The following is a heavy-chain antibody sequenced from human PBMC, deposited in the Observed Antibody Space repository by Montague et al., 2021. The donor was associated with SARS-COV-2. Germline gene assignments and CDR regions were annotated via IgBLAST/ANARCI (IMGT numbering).Heavy chain of an antibody. J-gene: IGHJ4*02. CDR2: ISSSAGNT. V-gene: IGHV3-23*01. D-gene: IGHD6-19*01. CDR1: GFTFSSYA. Sequence: SLRLSCAASGFTFSSYAMTWVRQAPGKGLEWVSIISSSAGNTYYXDSVKGRFTISRDNSKNTLYLQVNRLRAEDTAVYYCARGIGWPNGYYFDYWGQGTLVTVSS. CDR3: ARGIGWPNGYYFDY.